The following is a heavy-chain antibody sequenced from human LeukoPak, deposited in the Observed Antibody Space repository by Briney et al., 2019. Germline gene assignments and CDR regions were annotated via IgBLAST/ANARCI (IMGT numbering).Heavy chain of an antibody. V-gene: IGHV1-18*01. CDR3: ARSGESSGSAAFDI. CDR1: GYTFSSFA. Sequence: ASVKVSCKASGYTFSSFAISWVRQAPGQWLEWMGWISPYNGNTNYAQKLQGRVTMTTDTSTITAYMELRSLRSDDTAVYYCARSGESSGSAAFDIWGQGTMVTVSS. J-gene: IGHJ3*02. CDR2: ISPYNGNT. D-gene: IGHD3-22*01.